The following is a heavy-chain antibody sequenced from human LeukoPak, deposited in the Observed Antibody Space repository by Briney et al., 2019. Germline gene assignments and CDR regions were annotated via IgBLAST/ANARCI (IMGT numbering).Heavy chain of an antibody. V-gene: IGHV3-11*04. J-gene: IGHJ5*02. CDR1: GGSFSGYY. Sequence: NPSETLSLTCAVYGGSFSGYYWSWIRQPPGKGLEWVSYISSSGSTIYYADSVKGRFTISRDNAKNSPYLQMNSLRAEDTAVYYCARGVDTGFDPWGQGTLVTVSS. CDR3: ARGVDTGFDP. D-gene: IGHD5-18*01. CDR2: ISSSGSTI.